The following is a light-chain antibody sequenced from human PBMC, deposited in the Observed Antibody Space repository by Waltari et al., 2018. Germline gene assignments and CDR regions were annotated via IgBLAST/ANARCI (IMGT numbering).Light chain of an antibody. J-gene: IGKJ2*01. V-gene: IGKV3-15*01. Sequence: EIVITQPPATLSVSPGERATVSCRASQDFNSNLAWYQQKHGQAPRLLIYGASTRATGTPARFSGSASGTEFTLTISSLQSEDFAIYYCQQYDKWPYTFGQGTKLEIK. CDR2: GAS. CDR1: QDFNSN. CDR3: QQYDKWPYT.